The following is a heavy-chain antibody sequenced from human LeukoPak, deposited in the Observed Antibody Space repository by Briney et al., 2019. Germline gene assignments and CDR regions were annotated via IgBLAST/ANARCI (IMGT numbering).Heavy chain of an antibody. CDR3: ARGGQLPLTTFDY. CDR2: IYYSGST. CDR1: GGSISSHY. J-gene: IGHJ4*02. Sequence: SETLSLTRTVSGGSISSHYWSWIRQPPGKGLEWIGYIYYSGSTNYNPSLKSRVTISVDTSKNQFSLKLSSVTAADTAVYYCARGGQLPLTTFDYWGQGTLVTDSS. D-gene: IGHD2-2*01. V-gene: IGHV4-59*11.